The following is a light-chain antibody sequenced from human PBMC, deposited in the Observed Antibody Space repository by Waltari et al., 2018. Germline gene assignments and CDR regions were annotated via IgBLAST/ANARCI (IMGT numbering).Light chain of an antibody. V-gene: IGKV1-5*03. CDR3: QQYSRNSRT. Sequence: DIQMTQSPSTLSASVGDRVTITCRASQTIDTWLAWYQLKPGKAPNLLIYRASTLGSGVSTRFSGSGSGTEFTLTISSLQPDDFATYYCQQYSRNSRTFGQGTKVEIK. CDR1: QTIDTW. J-gene: IGKJ1*01. CDR2: RAS.